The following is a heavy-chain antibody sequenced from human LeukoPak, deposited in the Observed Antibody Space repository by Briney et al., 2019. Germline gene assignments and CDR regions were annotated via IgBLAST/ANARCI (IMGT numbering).Heavy chain of an antibody. CDR2: ISSSSSYI. Sequence: GGSLRLSCAXSGFTFSSYSMNWVRQAPGKGLEWVSSISSSSSYIYYADSVKGRFTISRDNAKNSLYLQMNSLRAEDTAVYYCAREDCNGGSCYATFDYWGQGTLVTVSS. D-gene: IGHD2-15*01. CDR1: GFTFSSYS. CDR3: AREDCNGGSCYATFDY. J-gene: IGHJ4*02. V-gene: IGHV3-21*01.